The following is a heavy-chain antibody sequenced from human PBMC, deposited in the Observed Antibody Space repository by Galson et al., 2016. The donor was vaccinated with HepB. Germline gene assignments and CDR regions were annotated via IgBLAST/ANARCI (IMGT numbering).Heavy chain of an antibody. D-gene: IGHD3-10*01. V-gene: IGHV4-34*01. CDR3: AREYGSGAHDY. CDR1: GGSFSGYY. J-gene: IGHJ4*02. Sequence: SETLSPTCAVYGGSFSGYYWSWIRQPPGKGLEWIGEINHSGSTNYNPSLKSRVTISVNTSTNQFSLKLSSVTAADTAVYYCAREYGSGAHDYWGQGTLVSVSS. CDR2: INHSGST.